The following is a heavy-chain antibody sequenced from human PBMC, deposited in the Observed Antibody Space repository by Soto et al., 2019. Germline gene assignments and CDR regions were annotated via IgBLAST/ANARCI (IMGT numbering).Heavy chain of an antibody. CDR1: GGTFSSYA. V-gene: IGHV1-69*06. CDR2: IIPIFGTA. Sequence: WASVKVSCKASGGTFSSYAISWVRQAPGQGLEWMGGIIPIFGTANYAQKFQGRVTITADKSTSTAYMELSSLRSEDTAVYYCARTQGSSSSNYYYGMDVWGQGTTVTVSS. CDR3: ARTQGSSSSNYYYGMDV. D-gene: IGHD6-6*01. J-gene: IGHJ6*02.